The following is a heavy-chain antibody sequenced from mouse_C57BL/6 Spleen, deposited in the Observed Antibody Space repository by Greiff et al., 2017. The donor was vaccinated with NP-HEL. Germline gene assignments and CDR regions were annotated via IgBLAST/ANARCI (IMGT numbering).Heavy chain of an antibody. J-gene: IGHJ1*03. CDR3: ARRSDDGYHWYFDV. CDR2: IDPSDSYT. Sequence: QVQLQQPGAELVMPGASVKLSCKASGYTFTSYWMHWVKQRPGQGLEWIGEIDPSDSYTNYNQQFKGKFTLTVDKSSSTAYMQLSSLTSEDSAVYYCARRSDDGYHWYFDVWGTGTTVTVSS. V-gene: IGHV1-69*01. D-gene: IGHD2-3*01. CDR1: GYTFTSYW.